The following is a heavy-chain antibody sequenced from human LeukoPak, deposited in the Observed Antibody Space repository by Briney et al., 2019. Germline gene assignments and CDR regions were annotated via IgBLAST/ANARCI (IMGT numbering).Heavy chain of an antibody. V-gene: IGHV1-3*01. CDR3: ARVPVGWPLSYYYYGMDV. CDR2: INAGNGNT. D-gene: IGHD1-26*01. CDR1: GGTFSSYA. J-gene: IGHJ6*02. Sequence: ASVKVSCKASGGTFSSYAISWVRQAPGQRLEWMGWINAGNGNTKYSQKFQGRVTITRDTSASTAYMELSSLRSEDTAVYYCARVPVGWPLSYYYYGMDVWGQGTTVTVSS.